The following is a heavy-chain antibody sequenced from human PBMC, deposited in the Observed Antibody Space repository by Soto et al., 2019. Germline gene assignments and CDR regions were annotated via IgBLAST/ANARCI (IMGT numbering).Heavy chain of an antibody. Sequence: SETLSLTCTVSGGSISSGDYYWSWIRQPPGKGLEWIGYIYYSGSTYYNPSLKSRVTISVDTSKNQFSLKLSSVTAADTAVYYCAREWAIAAAGTGWFDYWGQGTLVTVSS. CDR1: GGSISSGDYY. CDR2: IYYSGST. D-gene: IGHD6-13*01. J-gene: IGHJ5*01. CDR3: AREWAIAAAGTGWFDY. V-gene: IGHV4-30-4*01.